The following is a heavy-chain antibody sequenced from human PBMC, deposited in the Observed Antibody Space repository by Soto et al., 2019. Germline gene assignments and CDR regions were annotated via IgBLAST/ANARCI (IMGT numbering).Heavy chain of an antibody. Sequence: GGSLRLACAASGFTFSSYSMSWVRQAPGKGLEWVSAISGRGSGTYYADSVKGRFTISRDHSENTLYLQMNSLRAEDTAVYYCAPLARSGGRVAFDYLAQGNLVTVSS. J-gene: IGHJ4*02. V-gene: IGHV3-23*01. CDR3: APLARSGGRVAFDY. D-gene: IGHD2-15*01. CDR2: ISGRGSGT. CDR1: GFTFSSYS.